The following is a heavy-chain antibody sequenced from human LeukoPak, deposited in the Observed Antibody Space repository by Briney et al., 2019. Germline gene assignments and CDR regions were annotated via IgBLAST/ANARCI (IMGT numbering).Heavy chain of an antibody. V-gene: IGHV4-4*07. CDR2: IYVTGST. J-gene: IGHJ4*02. CDR1: GASISSYY. Sequence: PSETLSLTCTVSGASISSYYWSWIRQPAGKALEWIGRIYVTGSTTYNPSLESRVTMSVDTSKNQFSLKLSSVTAADTAVYYCAGAYDSSNSADYWGQGTLVTVSS. D-gene: IGHD3-22*01. CDR3: AGAYDSSNSADY.